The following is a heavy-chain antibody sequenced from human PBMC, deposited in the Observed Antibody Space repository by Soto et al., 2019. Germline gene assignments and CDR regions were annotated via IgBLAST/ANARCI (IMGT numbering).Heavy chain of an antibody. CDR3: ARDRDYGDYGRCFDY. CDR2: IIPILGIA. V-gene: IGHV1-69*04. D-gene: IGHD4-17*01. Sequence: SVKVSCKASGGTFSSYTISWVRQAPGQGLEWMGRIIPILGIANYAQKFQGRVTITADKSTSTAYMELSSLRSEDTAVYYCARDRDYGDYGRCFDYWGQGTLVTVSS. CDR1: GGTFSSYT. J-gene: IGHJ4*02.